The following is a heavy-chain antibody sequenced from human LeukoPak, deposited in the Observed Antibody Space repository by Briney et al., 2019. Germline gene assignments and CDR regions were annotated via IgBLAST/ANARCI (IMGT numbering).Heavy chain of an antibody. J-gene: IGHJ3*02. Sequence: GGSLRLSCAASGFTFDDYAMHWVRHAPGKGLEWVSGISWNSGSIGYADSVKGRFTISRDNAKNSLYLQMNSLRAEDTALYYCAKALGATTVTGAFDIWGQGTMVTVSS. D-gene: IGHD4-17*01. CDR3: AKALGATTVTGAFDI. V-gene: IGHV3-9*01. CDR2: ISWNSGSI. CDR1: GFTFDDYA.